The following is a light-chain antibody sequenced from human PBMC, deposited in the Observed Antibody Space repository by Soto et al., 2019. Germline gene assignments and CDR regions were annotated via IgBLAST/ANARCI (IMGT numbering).Light chain of an antibody. CDR2: GAS. V-gene: IGKV3-15*01. Sequence: EIVMTQSPATLSVSPGERATLSCRASQSVSSNLAWYQQKPGQAPRLLIYGASTRATGIPDRFSGSGSGTDFTLTISRLEPEDFAVYYCLHYNTWPWTFGQGTKVDIK. J-gene: IGKJ1*01. CDR3: LHYNTWPWT. CDR1: QSVSSN.